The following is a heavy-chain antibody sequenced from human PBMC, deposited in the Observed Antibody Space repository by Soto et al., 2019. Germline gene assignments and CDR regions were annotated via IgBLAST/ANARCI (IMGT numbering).Heavy chain of an antibody. CDR1: GFTFSSYA. V-gene: IGHV3-23*01. Sequence: EVQLLESGGGLVQPGGSLRLSCAASGFTFSSYAMSWVRQAPGKGLEWVSAISGSGGSTYYADSVKGRFTISRDNSKNTLYLQMNSLRAEDTAVYYFAKFGSSALAYCCCDCFDYFDYWGQGTLVTVSS. J-gene: IGHJ4*02. CDR3: AKFGSSALAYCCCDCFDYFDY. CDR2: ISGSGGST. D-gene: IGHD2-21*02.